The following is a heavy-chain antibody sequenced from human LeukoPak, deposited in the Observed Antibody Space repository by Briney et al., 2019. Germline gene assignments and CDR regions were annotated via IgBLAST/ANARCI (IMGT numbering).Heavy chain of an antibody. CDR2: INPSGGST. D-gene: IGHD6-19*01. J-gene: IGHJ5*02. V-gene: IGHV1-46*01. CDR3: ARDPSIQWLDGWFDP. CDR1: GYTFTSYY. Sequence: ASVKVSCKASGYTFTSYYMHWVRQAPGQGLEWMGIINPSGGSTSYAQKFQGRVTMTRDMSTSTVYMELSSLRSEDTAVYYCARDPSIQWLDGWFDPWAQGTLVTVSS.